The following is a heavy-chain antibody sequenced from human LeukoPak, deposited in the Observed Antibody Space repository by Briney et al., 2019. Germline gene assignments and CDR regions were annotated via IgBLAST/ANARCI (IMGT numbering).Heavy chain of an antibody. CDR1: GGTFSSYT. CDR3: ASDYYDSSGYYR. J-gene: IGHJ5*02. D-gene: IGHD3-22*01. CDR2: IIPILGIA. Sequence: SVTVSYKASGGTFSSYTISWVRQAPGQGLEWMGGIIPILGIANYAQKFQGRVTITADKSTSTAYMELSSLRSEDTAVYYCASDYYDSSGYYRWGQATLVTVSS. V-gene: IGHV1-69*02.